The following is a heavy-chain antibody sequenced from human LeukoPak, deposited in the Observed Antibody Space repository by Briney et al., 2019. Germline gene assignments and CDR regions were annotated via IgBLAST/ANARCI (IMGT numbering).Heavy chain of an antibody. Sequence: GGSLRLSCAASGFTFSSYGMSWVRQAPGKELEWVSGISGSGGSIYHADSVKGRFTISRDNPKNTLYLQMNSLRAEDTAVYYCAKTNVAAADTGWFDPWGQGTLVTVSS. J-gene: IGHJ5*02. V-gene: IGHV3-23*01. CDR1: GFTFSSYG. D-gene: IGHD6-13*01. CDR3: AKTNVAAADTGWFDP. CDR2: ISGSGGSI.